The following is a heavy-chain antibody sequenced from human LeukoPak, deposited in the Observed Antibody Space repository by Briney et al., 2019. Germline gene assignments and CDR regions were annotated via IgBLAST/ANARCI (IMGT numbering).Heavy chain of an antibody. CDR1: GFTFSSYA. V-gene: IGHV3-23*01. CDR2: ISGSGGST. J-gene: IGHJ4*02. CDR3: AKGGSRDYYDSSGYQYGYYFDY. Sequence: GGSLRLSCAASGFTFSSYAMSWVRQAPGKGLEWVSAISGSGGSTYYADSVKGRFTISRDNSKNTLYLQMNSLRAEDTAVYYCAKGGSRDYYDSSGYQYGYYFDYWGQGTLVTVPS. D-gene: IGHD3-22*01.